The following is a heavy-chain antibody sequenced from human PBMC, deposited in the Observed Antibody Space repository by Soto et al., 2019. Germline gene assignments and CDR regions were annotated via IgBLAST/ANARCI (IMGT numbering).Heavy chain of an antibody. V-gene: IGHV3-48*01. CDR2: IGFYSDI. CDR3: ATDPQGEIDFDY. Sequence: GGSLRLSCAASGFTFNTYSLNWVRQAPGKGLEWVSYIGFYSDIFYADSVKGRFTISRDNDRNSLDLQMNSLRAEDTAVYFCATDPQGEIDFDYWGQGTLVTVSS. J-gene: IGHJ4*02. CDR1: GFTFNTYS. D-gene: IGHD3-16*01.